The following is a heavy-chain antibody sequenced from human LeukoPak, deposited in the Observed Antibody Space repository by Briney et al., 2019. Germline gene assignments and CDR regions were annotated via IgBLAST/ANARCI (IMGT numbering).Heavy chain of an antibody. CDR1: GYSFTGYY. Sequence: ASVKVSCKASGYSFTGYYMHWVRQAPGQGLEWMGRINPNSGGTNYAQKFQGRVTMTRDTPISTAYMELSRLRSDDTAVYYCARLVAVAGPDYWGQGTLVTVSS. CDR3: ARLVAVAGPDY. V-gene: IGHV1-2*06. D-gene: IGHD6-19*01. CDR2: INPNSGGT. J-gene: IGHJ4*02.